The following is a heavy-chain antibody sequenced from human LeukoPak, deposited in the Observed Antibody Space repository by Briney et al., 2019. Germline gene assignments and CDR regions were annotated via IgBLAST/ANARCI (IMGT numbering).Heavy chain of an antibody. V-gene: IGHV5-51*01. J-gene: IGHJ4*02. CDR3: ARRLGATQPYFDF. CDR1: GYRFTSYW. Sequence: PGESLKISCKGSGYRFTSYWIGWVRQMPGKGLECMGIIHPGDSEIRYSPSFQGQVTISVDKSISTAYLQWSGLKASDTAIYYCARRLGATQPYFDFWGQGALVTVSS. CDR2: IHPGDSEI. D-gene: IGHD1-26*01.